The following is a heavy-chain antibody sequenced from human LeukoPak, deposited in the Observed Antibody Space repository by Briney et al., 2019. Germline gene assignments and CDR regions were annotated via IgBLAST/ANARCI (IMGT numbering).Heavy chain of an antibody. J-gene: IGHJ4*02. D-gene: IGHD2-21*02. CDR2: ISGSGGST. CDR1: GFTFSSYA. Sequence: GSLRLSCAASGFTFSSYAMSWVRRAPGKGLEWVSAISGSGGSTYYADSVKGRFTISRDNSKNTLYLQMNSLRAEDTAVYYCAKYCGGDCLDYYFDYWGQGTLVTVSS. V-gene: IGHV3-23*01. CDR3: AKYCGGDCLDYYFDY.